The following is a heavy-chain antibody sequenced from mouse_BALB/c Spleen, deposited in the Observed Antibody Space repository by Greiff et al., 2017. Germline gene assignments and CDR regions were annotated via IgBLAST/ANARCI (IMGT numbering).Heavy chain of an antibody. Sequence: EVKLVESGGGLVQPGGSRKLSCAASGFTFSSFGMHWVRQAPEKGLEWVAYISSGSSTIYYADTVKGRFTISRDNPKNTLFLQMTSLRSEDTAMYYCAREGTTAMDYWGQGTSVTVSS. CDR2: ISSGSSTI. CDR3: AREGTTAMDY. V-gene: IGHV5-17*02. D-gene: IGHD1-1*01. J-gene: IGHJ4*01. CDR1: GFTFSSFG.